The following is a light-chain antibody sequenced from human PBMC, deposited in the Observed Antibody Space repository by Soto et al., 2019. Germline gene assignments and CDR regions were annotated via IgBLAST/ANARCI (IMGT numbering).Light chain of an antibody. CDR3: SSYTSSSTLDV. J-gene: IGLJ1*01. CDR2: DVS. Sequence: QSVLTQPASVSGSPGQSITISCTGTSSDVGGYNYVSWYQQHPGKATKLMIYDVSNRPSGVSNRFPGSKSGNTASLTIFGLQAEDEADYYCSSYTSSSTLDVFGTGTKVTVL. CDR1: SSDVGGYNY. V-gene: IGLV2-14*01.